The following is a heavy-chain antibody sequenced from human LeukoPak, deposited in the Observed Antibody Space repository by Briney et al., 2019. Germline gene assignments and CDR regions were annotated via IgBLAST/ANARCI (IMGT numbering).Heavy chain of an antibody. Sequence: GKSLKISCKGSGYSFTNYWIGWVRQMPGKGLEWMGIIYPGDSDTRYSPSFQGQVTISADKSISTAYLQWSSLKASDTAIYFCATYAGTSSKYFHHWGQGTLVTVSS. CDR1: GYSFTNYW. J-gene: IGHJ1*01. CDR3: ATYAGTSSKYFHH. CDR2: IYPGDSDT. D-gene: IGHD3-10*01. V-gene: IGHV5-51*01.